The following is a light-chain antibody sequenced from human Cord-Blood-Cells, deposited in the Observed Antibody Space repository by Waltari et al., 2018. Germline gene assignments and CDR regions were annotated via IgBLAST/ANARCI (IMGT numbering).Light chain of an antibody. CDR2: DVT. CDR1: SSAVGGYNH. J-gene: IGLJ1*01. Sequence: QSALTQPRSVSGSPGQSVTISCTGTSSAVGGYNHVSWYPQPPGKAPKLMIYDVTKRPSGVPDRFSGSKSGNTASLTISGLQAEDEADYYCCSYAGSYTYVFGTGTKVTVL. CDR3: CSYAGSYTYV. V-gene: IGLV2-11*01.